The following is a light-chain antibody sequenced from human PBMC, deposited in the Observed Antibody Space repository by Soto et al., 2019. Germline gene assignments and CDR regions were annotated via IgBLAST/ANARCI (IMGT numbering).Light chain of an antibody. J-gene: IGKJ4*01. CDR3: QQGSSWPLT. Sequence: EIVMTQSPATLSVSPGERVTLSCRASQDIRSSLAWYQQKPGQAPRLLIYGASISATGVPATFSGSGSGTEFTLSISSLQSEHLGVYYCQQGSSWPLTFGGGTKVEIK. CDR1: QDIRSS. V-gene: IGKV3-15*01. CDR2: GAS.